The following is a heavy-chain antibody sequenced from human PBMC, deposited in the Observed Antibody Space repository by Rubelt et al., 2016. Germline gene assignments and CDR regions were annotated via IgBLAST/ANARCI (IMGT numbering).Heavy chain of an antibody. D-gene: IGHD5-18*01. J-gene: IGHJ4*02. CDR3: ARVDTAMAKPFDY. V-gene: IGHV4-34*01. CDR1: GGSFSGYY. CDR2: INHSGST. Sequence: QWGAGLLKPSETLSLTCAVYGGSFSGYYWSWIRQPPGKGLEWIGEINHSGSTNYNPSLKSRVTISVDTSKNQFSLKLSSVTAADTAVYYCARVDTAMAKPFDYWGQGTLVTVSS.